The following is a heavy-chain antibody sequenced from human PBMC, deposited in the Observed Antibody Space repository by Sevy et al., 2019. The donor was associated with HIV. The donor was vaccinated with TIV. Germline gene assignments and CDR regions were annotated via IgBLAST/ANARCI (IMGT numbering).Heavy chain of an antibody. J-gene: IGHJ3*02. Sequence: GGSLRLSCATSGFTFYNYAMSWFRQAPGKGLEWIGFIRTTVNGGTAEYAASVEDRFTISRYDSRSIAYLQMNNLKTEDTAVYYCTRDERDLDAFDIWGQGTMVTVSS. CDR2: IRTTVNGGTA. CDR1: GFTFYNYA. V-gene: IGHV3-49*03. CDR3: TRDERDLDAFDI.